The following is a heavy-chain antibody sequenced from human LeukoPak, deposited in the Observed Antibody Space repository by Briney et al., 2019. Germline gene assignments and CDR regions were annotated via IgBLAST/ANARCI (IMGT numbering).Heavy chain of an antibody. V-gene: IGHV3-7*03. CDR2: INQYGSEK. CDR1: GFTFTNYW. Sequence: GSLILSCAASGFTFTNYWMSWFSQSPGKRLQWVANINQYGSEKYYVDSVKGRFTISRDNAKNSLYLQMNSLRTDDTAVYYCAICYSDHSDYFDYWGQGTLVSVSS. J-gene: IGHJ4*02. D-gene: IGHD4-17*01. CDR3: AICYSDHSDYFDY.